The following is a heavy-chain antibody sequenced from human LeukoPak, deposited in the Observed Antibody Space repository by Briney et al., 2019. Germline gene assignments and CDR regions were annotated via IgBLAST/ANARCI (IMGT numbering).Heavy chain of an antibody. V-gene: IGHV3-30*18. Sequence: PGGSLRLSCAASGFTFSSYGMHWVRQAPGKGLEWVAVISYDGSNKYYADSVKGRFTISRDNSKNTLYLQMNSLRAEDTAVYYCAKAMVAAAGTATNIYYYYGMDVWGQGTTVTVSS. CDR3: AKAMVAAAGTATNIYYYYGMDV. CDR2: ISYDGSNK. CDR1: GFTFSSYG. D-gene: IGHD6-13*01. J-gene: IGHJ6*02.